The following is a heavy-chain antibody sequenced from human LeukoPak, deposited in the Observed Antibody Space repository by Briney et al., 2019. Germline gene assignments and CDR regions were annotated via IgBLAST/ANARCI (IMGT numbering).Heavy chain of an antibody. CDR2: INPNSGGT. J-gene: IGHJ5*02. CDR3: ARVGIVVVPAASWFDP. CDR1: GYTFTGYY. V-gene: IGHV1-2*02. Sequence: GASVKVSCKASGYTFTGYYMHWVRQAPGQGLEWMGWINPNSGGTNYAQKFQGRVTMTRDTSISTAYMELSRLRSDDTAVYYCARVGIVVVPAASWFDPWGQGTLVTVSS. D-gene: IGHD2-2*01.